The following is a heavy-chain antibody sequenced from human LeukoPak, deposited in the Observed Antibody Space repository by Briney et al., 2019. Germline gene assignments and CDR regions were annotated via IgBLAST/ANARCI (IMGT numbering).Heavy chain of an antibody. CDR3: VRGGRNYNDY. CDR1: GYTFTSYD. D-gene: IGHD1-7*01. Sequence: GASVKVSCKASGYTFTSYDINWVRQATGQGFEWMGWLNGNSGSTAFAHKFQGRVAMTRNTSITTAYMELSSLGSEDTATYYCVRGGRNYNDYWGQGTVVTVSS. J-gene: IGHJ4*02. V-gene: IGHV1-8*01. CDR2: LNGNSGST.